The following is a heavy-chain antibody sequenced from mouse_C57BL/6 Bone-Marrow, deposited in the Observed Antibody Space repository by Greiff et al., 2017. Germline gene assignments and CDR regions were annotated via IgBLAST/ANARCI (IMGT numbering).Heavy chain of an antibody. CDR1: GFTFSSYA. CDR2: ISSGGDYI. V-gene: IGHV5-9-1*02. J-gene: IGHJ2*01. CDR3: HFYYYGSSLYCDY. Sequence: EVKLVESGEGLVKPGGSLKLSCAASGFTFSSYAMSWVRQTPEKRLEWVAYISSGGDYIYYADTVQGRFTISRDNARNTLYLQMSSLKSEDTAMYYFHFYYYGSSLYCDYWGQGTTLTVSS. D-gene: IGHD1-1*01.